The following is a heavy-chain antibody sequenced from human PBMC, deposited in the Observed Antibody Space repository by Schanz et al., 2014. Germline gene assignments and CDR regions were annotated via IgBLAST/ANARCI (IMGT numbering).Heavy chain of an antibody. CDR2: IWYDENNK. D-gene: IGHD3-10*01. CDR3: ARANYRRKINFDY. CDR1: GFTFGSYG. Sequence: EQLLQSGGGLVQPGGSLRLSCAASGFTFGSYGMHWVRQAPGKGLEWVAVIWYDENNKYYADSVKGRFTMSRDNSKNTLYLQMNSLRAEDTAVYYCARANYRRKINFDYWGRGTLVTVSS. J-gene: IGHJ4*02. V-gene: IGHV3-33*08.